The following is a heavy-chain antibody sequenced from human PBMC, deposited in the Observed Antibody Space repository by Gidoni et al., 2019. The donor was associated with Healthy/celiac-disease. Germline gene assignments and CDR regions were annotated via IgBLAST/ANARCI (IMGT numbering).Heavy chain of an antibody. J-gene: IGHJ2*01. D-gene: IGHD3-3*01. Sequence: QVQLVESGGGWVKPGGSRRLSWAAAGFTCREDYMSWIRQAPGKGLEWVSYLSSSSSYTNYADSVKGRFTISRDNAKNSLYLQMISLRAEDTAVYYCARPITIFGVVIWYFDLWGRGTLVTVSS. CDR1: GFTCREDY. CDR3: ARPITIFGVVIWYFDL. V-gene: IGHV3-11*06. CDR2: LSSSSSYT.